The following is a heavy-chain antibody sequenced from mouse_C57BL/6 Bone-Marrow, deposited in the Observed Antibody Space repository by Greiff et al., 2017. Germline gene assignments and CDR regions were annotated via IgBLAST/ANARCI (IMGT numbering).Heavy chain of an antibody. V-gene: IGHV1-19*01. D-gene: IGHD1-1*01. Sequence: EVQLQQSGPVLVKPGASVKMSCKASGYTFTDYYMNWVKQSHGKSLEWIGVINPYNGGTSYNQKFKGKATLTVDKSSSTAYMELNRLTSEDSAVYYCARRGTTVPSFDYWGQGTTLTVSS. CDR1: GYTFTDYY. J-gene: IGHJ2*01. CDR3: ARRGTTVPSFDY. CDR2: INPYNGGT.